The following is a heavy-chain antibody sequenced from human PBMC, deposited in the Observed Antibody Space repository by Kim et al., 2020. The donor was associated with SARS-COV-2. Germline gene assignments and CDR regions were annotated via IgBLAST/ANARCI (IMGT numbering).Heavy chain of an antibody. J-gene: IGHJ5*02. V-gene: IGHV1-69*04. CDR1: GGTFSSYA. CDR3: ARGMVVVEAHWFDP. CDR2: IIPILGIA. Sequence: SVKVSCKASGGTFSSYAISWVRQAPGQGLEWMGRIIPILGIANYAQKFQGRVTITADKSTSTAYMELSSLRSEDTAVYYCARGMVVVEAHWFDPWGQGTLVTVSS. D-gene: IGHD3-22*01.